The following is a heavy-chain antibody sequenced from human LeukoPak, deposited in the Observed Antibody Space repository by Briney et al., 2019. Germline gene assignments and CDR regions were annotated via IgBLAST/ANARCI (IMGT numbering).Heavy chain of an antibody. V-gene: IGHV3-7*01. Sequence: TGGSLRLSCAASGFTFSSYAMSWVRQAPGKGLEWVANIKQDGSEKYYVDSVKGRFTISRDNAKNSLYLQMNSLRAEDTAVYYCARDLTVVTPEASWGQGTLVTVSS. CDR1: GFTFSSYA. CDR3: ARDLTVVTPEAS. CDR2: IKQDGSEK. D-gene: IGHD4-23*01. J-gene: IGHJ5*02.